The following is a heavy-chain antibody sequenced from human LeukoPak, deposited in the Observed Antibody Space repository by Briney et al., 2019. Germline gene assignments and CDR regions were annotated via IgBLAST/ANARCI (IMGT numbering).Heavy chain of an antibody. CDR2: IYTSGST. Sequence: PSETLSLTCTVSGGSISSYYWSWIRQPPGKGLEWIGYIYTSGSTNYNPSLKSRVTISVDTSKNQFSLKLSSVTAADTAVYYCARHRGGWGGQLPQGRYYYYMDVWGKGTTVTVSS. CDR3: ARHRGGWGGQLPQGRYYYYMDV. J-gene: IGHJ6*03. V-gene: IGHV4-4*09. CDR1: GGSISSYY. D-gene: IGHD2-2*01.